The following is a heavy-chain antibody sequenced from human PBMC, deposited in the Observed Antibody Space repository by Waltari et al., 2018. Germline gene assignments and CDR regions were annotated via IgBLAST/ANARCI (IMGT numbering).Heavy chain of an antibody. CDR2: IKEDGSKN. CDR3: TRDPLRRYDY. D-gene: IGHD3-16*01. Sequence: EVQLVEPGGGLVQPCGSFRLSCVASGFTFSYYGITWVRQAPGQGLEWVASIKEDGSKNYYVDSVRGRFTISRDNAENSVNLQMNSMRAEDTAVYYCTRDPLRRYDYWGQGTLVTVSS. V-gene: IGHV3-7*01. J-gene: IGHJ4*02. CDR1: GFTFSYYG.